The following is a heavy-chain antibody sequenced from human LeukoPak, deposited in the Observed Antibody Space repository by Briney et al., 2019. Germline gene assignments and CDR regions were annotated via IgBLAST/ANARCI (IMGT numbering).Heavy chain of an antibody. V-gene: IGHV4-4*02. J-gene: IGHJ4*02. CDR2: VHLDGRT. CDR1: GGSVTSTNW. CDR3: AREGGFYRSLDY. D-gene: IGHD3-3*01. Sequence: SGTLSLTCGVSGGSVTSTNWWTWVRQPPGKGLDWIGEVHLDGRTNYNPSVQSRVTVSVEVSENHLSLKLTSVTAADTAVYYCAREGGFYRSLDYSGQGNLVTVSS.